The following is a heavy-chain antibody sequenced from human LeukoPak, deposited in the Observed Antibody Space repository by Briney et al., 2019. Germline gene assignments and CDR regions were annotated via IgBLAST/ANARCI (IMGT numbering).Heavy chain of an antibody. CDR2: ISAYNGNT. D-gene: IGHD4-23*01. CDR3: ARGRNGGNEGRIYYYYYYYMDV. J-gene: IGHJ6*03. V-gene: IGHV1-8*03. Sequence: ASVKVSCKASGYTFTSYGISWVRQAPGQGLEWMGWISAYNGNTGYAQKFQGRVTITRNTSISTAYMELSSLRSEDTAVYYCARGRNGGNEGRIYYYYYYYMDVWGKGTTVTVSS. CDR1: GYTFTSYG.